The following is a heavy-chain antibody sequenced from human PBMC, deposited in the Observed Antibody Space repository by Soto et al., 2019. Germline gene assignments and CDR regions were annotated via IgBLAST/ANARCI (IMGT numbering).Heavy chain of an antibody. D-gene: IGHD3-10*01. CDR3: ARVHEREGAKYCSGSYSWFDP. Sequence: PGGSLRLSCAASGFTFSSYGMHWVRQAPGKGLEWVAVIWYDGSNKYYADSVKGRFSISRDNSKNTLYLQMNSLRAEDTAVYYCARVHEREGAKYCSGSYSWFDPWGQGTLVTVSS. J-gene: IGHJ5*02. V-gene: IGHV3-33*01. CDR1: GFTFSSYG. CDR2: IWYDGSNK.